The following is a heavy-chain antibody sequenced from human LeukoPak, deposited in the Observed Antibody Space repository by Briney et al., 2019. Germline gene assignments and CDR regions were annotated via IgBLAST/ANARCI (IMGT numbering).Heavy chain of an antibody. V-gene: IGHV4-59*01. D-gene: IGHD3-10*01. CDR3: ARVARQLRGDAFDI. CDR1: GGSISSYY. J-gene: IGHJ3*02. Sequence: PSETLSLTCTVSGGSISSYYWSWIRQPPGKGLEWIGYIYYSGSTNYNPSLKSRVTISVDTSKNQFSLKPSSVTAADTAVYYCARVARQLRGDAFDIWGQGTMVTVSS. CDR2: IYYSGST.